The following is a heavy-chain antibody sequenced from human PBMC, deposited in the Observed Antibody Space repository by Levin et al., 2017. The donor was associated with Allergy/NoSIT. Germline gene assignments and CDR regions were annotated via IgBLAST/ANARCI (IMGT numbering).Heavy chain of an antibody. CDR2: ISFDGGMI. CDR1: GFSFSSYG. V-gene: IGHV3-30*18. D-gene: IGHD3-22*01. J-gene: IGHJ6*02. CDR3: AKVAHFDSSGTFGMDV. Sequence: GGSLRLSCAASGFSFSSYGMHWVRQAPGKGLEWVAVISFDGGMIYYADSMKGRFIISRDNSKNTLFLQMNSLSIEDTAVYYCAKVAHFDSSGTFGMDVWGQGTLVTVSS.